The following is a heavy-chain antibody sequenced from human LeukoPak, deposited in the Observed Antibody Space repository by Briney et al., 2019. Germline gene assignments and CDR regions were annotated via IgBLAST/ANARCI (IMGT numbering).Heavy chain of an antibody. CDR2: IIPIFGTA. J-gene: IGHJ4*02. Sequence: GASVKVSCEASGGTFSSYAISWVRQAPGQGLEWMGGIIPIFGTANYAQKFQGRVTITADESTSTAYMELSSLRSEDTAVYYCARGGWELQSSADFDYWGQGTLVTVSS. CDR3: ARGGWELQSSADFDY. CDR1: GGTFSSYA. V-gene: IGHV1-69*13. D-gene: IGHD1-26*01.